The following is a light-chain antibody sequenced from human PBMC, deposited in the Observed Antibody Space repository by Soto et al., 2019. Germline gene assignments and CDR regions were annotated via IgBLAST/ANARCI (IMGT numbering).Light chain of an antibody. Sequence: DIQMTKSPSTLSASVGDRVTITCRASQSISSWLAWYQQKPGEAPQILIYKASSLESGVPSRFSGSGSGTEFTLTISSLQPDDFATYDCQQYDYYPYTFGQGTKLEIK. J-gene: IGKJ2*01. CDR3: QQYDYYPYT. V-gene: IGKV1-5*03. CDR1: QSISSW. CDR2: KAS.